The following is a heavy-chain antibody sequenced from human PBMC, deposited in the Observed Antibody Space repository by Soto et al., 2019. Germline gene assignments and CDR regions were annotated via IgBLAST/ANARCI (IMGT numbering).Heavy chain of an antibody. D-gene: IGHD6-13*01. Sequence: PSETLSLTCTVSGGSISSYYWSWIRQPPGKGLEWIGYIYYSGSTNYNPSLKSRVTISVDTSKNQFSLKLSSVTAADTAVYYCARAARYSSSWYNSYYFDYWGQGTQVTVSS. V-gene: IGHV4-59*01. J-gene: IGHJ4*02. CDR2: IYYSGST. CDR3: ARAARYSSSWYNSYYFDY. CDR1: GGSISSYY.